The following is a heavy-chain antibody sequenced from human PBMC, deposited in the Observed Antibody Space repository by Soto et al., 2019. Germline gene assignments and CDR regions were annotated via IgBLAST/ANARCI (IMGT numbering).Heavy chain of an antibody. CDR1: GFTFSSYA. Sequence: PGGSLRLSCAASGFTFSSYAMSWVRQAPGRGLEWVSAISGSGGSTYYADSVKGRFTISRDNSKNTLYLQMNSLRAEDTAVYYCAKGASRNYDFWSGYGFAGYWGQGTLVTVSS. D-gene: IGHD3-3*01. J-gene: IGHJ4*02. V-gene: IGHV3-23*01. CDR3: AKGASRNYDFWSGYGFAGY. CDR2: ISGSGGST.